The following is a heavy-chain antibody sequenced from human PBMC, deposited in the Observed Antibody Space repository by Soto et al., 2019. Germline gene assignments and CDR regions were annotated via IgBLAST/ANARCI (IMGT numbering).Heavy chain of an antibody. J-gene: IGHJ6*02. V-gene: IGHV4-34*02. Sequence: QVQLQQWGAGLLKPSETLSLTCDVYGGSFGGYFWSWIRQPPGKGLEWIGEINHGGITNYNPSLRSRITISVDTSKNQFSLMLSPVTAADAAVYYCARQGAVTVMFYYHGMDVWGQGTSVTVSS. CDR1: GGSFGGYF. D-gene: IGHD2-21*02. CDR3: ARQGAVTVMFYYHGMDV. CDR2: INHGGIT.